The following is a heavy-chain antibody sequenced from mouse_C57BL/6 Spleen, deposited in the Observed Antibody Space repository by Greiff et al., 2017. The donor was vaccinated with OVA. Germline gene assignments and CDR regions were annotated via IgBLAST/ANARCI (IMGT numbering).Heavy chain of an antibody. J-gene: IGHJ4*01. CDR2: ISYDGSN. D-gene: IGHD2-1*01. Sequence: EVKLMESGPGLVKPSQSLSLTCSVTGYSITSGYYWNWIRQFPGNKLEWMGYISYDGSNNYNPSLKNRISITRYTSKNQFFLKLNSVTTEDTATYYCARAGGNPYYYAMDYWGQGTSVTVSS. V-gene: IGHV3-6*01. CDR3: ARAGGNPYYYAMDY. CDR1: GYSITSGYY.